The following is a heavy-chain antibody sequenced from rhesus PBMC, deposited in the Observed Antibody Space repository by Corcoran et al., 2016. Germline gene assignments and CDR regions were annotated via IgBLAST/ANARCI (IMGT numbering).Heavy chain of an antibody. J-gene: IGHJ4*01. CDR1: GYTFTSYY. D-gene: IGHD3-16*01. CDR3: AKNYYSGSYYSRDFDY. Sequence: QVQLVQSGAEVKKPGTSVKLSCKASGYTFTSYYINWVRQAPGQVLEWMGWINPSNGNTGYAQKFPGRDTMTRDTSTSTAYMELNSLRSEDTAVYYCAKNYYSGSYYSRDFDYWGQGVLVTVSS. V-gene: IGHV1-200*01. CDR2: INPSNGNT.